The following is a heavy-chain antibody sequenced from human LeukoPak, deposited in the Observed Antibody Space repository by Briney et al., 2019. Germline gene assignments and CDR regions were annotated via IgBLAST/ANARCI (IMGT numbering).Heavy chain of an antibody. CDR3: AHQNVDYTLGAFDI. Sequence: SGPTLVKPTQTLTLTCTFSGFSLSTSGVGVGWIRQPPGKALEWLALIYWDDDKRYSPSLKSRLTITKDTSKNQVVLTMTNMDPVDTATYYCAHQNVDYTLGAFDIWGQGTMVTVSS. CDR2: IYWDDDK. V-gene: IGHV2-5*02. D-gene: IGHD3-16*01. CDR1: GFSLSTSGVG. J-gene: IGHJ3*02.